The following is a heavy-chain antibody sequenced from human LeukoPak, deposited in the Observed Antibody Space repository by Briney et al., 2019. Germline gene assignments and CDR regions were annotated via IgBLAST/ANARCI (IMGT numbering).Heavy chain of an antibody. V-gene: IGHV3-33*01. D-gene: IGHD6-19*01. J-gene: IGHJ4*02. CDR3: ARDRGYSSGRGKDY. Sequence: GGSLRLSCAASGFTFSSYGMHWVRQAPGKGLEWVAVIWYDGSNKYYADSVKGRFTISRDNSKNTLYLQMNSLGAEDTAVYYCARDRGYSSGRGKDYWGQGTLVTVSS. CDR1: GFTFSSYG. CDR2: IWYDGSNK.